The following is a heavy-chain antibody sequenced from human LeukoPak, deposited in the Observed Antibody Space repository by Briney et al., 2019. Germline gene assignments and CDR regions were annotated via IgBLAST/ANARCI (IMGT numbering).Heavy chain of an antibody. CDR1: GYTFTGYY. V-gene: IGHV1-2*02. Sequence: GASVKVSCKASGYTFTGYYMHWVRQAPGQGLEWMGWINPNSGGTNYAQKFQGRVTMTRDTSISTAYMELSRLRSDDTAVYYCARWGRRQQLVEEWFDPWGQGTLVTVSS. CDR2: INPNSGGT. D-gene: IGHD6-13*01. J-gene: IGHJ5*02. CDR3: ARWGRRQQLVEEWFDP.